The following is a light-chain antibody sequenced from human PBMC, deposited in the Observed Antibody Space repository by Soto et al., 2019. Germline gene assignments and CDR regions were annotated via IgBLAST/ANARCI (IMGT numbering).Light chain of an antibody. CDR2: DVS. CDR3: CSYAGSYTFVV. J-gene: IGLJ2*01. Sequence: QSALTQPRSVSGSPGQSVTISCTGTSSDVGGYNYVSWYQQHPGKAPKLMISDVSKRPSGVPDRFSGSKSGNTPSLTISGLQAEDEADYYCCSYAGSYTFVVFGGGTKLTVL. V-gene: IGLV2-11*01. CDR1: SSDVGGYNY.